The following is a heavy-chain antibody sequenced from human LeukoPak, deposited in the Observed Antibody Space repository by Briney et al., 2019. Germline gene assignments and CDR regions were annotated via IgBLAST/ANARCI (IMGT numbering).Heavy chain of an antibody. V-gene: IGHV4-4*07. Sequence: SETLSLTCTVSGGTISSYYWSWIRQPAGKGLEWIGRIYTSGSTNYNPSLKSRVTLSVDTSKNQISLKLSSVTAADTAVYYCAREYYQMGQQLAPFDYWGQGTLVTVSS. CDR2: IYTSGST. CDR1: GGTISSYY. D-gene: IGHD6-13*01. CDR3: AREYYQMGQQLAPFDY. J-gene: IGHJ4*02.